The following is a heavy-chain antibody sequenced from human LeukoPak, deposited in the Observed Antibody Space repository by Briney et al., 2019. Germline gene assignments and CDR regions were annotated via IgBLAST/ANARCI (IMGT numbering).Heavy chain of an antibody. CDR1: GYTFTGYY. CDR3: ARPTSIIPAANIYYYFYGMDV. CDR2: INPSGGIT. J-gene: IGHJ6*02. V-gene: IGHV1-46*01. Sequence: ASVKVSCKASGYTFTGYYMHWVRQAPGQGLGWMGIINPSGGITTYAQKFQGRVTMTRDTSTSTVYMELSSLRSEDTAVYYCARPTSIIPAANIYYYFYGMDVWGQGTTVTVSS. D-gene: IGHD2-2*01.